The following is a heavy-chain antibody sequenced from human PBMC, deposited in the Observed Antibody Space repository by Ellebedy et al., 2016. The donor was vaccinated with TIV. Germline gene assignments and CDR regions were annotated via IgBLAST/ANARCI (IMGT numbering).Heavy chain of an antibody. CDR2: IYYSGSP. CDR3: ARGRVVGVPAAMRSYVYYYYGMDV. Sequence: SETLSLXXTVSGGSVSSARYYWSWIRQPPGKGLEWIGYIYYSGSPNYNPSLKSRVTISVDTSKNQFSLKLSSVTAADTAVYYCARGRVVGVPAAMRSYVYYYYGMDVWGQGTTVTVSS. J-gene: IGHJ6*02. V-gene: IGHV4-61*01. CDR1: GGSVSSARYY. D-gene: IGHD2-2*01.